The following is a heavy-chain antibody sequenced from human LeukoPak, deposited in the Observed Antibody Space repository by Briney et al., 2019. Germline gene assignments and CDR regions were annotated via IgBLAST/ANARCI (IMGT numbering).Heavy chain of an antibody. J-gene: IGHJ4*02. CDR2: INHSGST. Sequence: PSETLSLTRAVYGGSFSGYYWNWIRQPPGKWLEWIGEINHSGSTNYNPSLKSRVTISVDTSKNQFSLNLSSVTAADTAVYYCAKGQPTVAARLFGYWGQGTLVTVSS. V-gene: IGHV4-34*01. CDR1: GGSFSGYY. CDR3: AKGQPTVAARLFGY. D-gene: IGHD2-15*01.